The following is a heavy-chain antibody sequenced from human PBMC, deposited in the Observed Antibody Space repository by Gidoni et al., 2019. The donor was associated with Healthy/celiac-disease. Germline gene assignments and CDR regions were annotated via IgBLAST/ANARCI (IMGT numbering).Heavy chain of an antibody. J-gene: IGHJ3*02. Sequence: EVQLVESGGGLVQPGRSLRLSCAAHGFTFDDYAMHWGRRAPGKGLEWVSGISWNSGSIGYADSVKGRFTISRDNAKNSLYLQMNSLRAEDTALYYCAKLGGYCSGGSCYSPPDAFDIWGQGTMVTVSS. CDR2: ISWNSGSI. V-gene: IGHV3-9*01. CDR3: AKLGGYCSGGSCYSPPDAFDI. D-gene: IGHD2-15*01. CDR1: GFTFDDYA.